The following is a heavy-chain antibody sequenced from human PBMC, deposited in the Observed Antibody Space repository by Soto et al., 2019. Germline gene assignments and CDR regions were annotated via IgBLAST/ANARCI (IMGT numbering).Heavy chain of an antibody. CDR3: AREKTIRFLEWSKHVYDAPNMDV. J-gene: IGHJ6*03. V-gene: IGHV3-64*01. CDR1: GFTFSSYA. D-gene: IGHD3-3*01. Sequence: GGSLRLSCAASGFTFSSYAMHWVRQAPGKGLEYVSAISSNGGSTYYANSVKGRFTISRDNSKNTLYLQMGSLRAEDMAVYYCAREKTIRFLEWSKHVYDAPNMDVWGKGTTVTVSS. CDR2: ISSNGGST.